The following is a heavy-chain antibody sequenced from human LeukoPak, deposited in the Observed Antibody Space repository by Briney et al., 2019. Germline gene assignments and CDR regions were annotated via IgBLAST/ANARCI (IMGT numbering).Heavy chain of an antibody. J-gene: IGHJ4*02. Sequence: ASVKVSCTASGYTFTGYYMHWVRQAPGQGLEWMGWINPNSGGTNYAQKFQGRVTMTRDTSISTAYMDLSRLRSDDTAVYYCARDRNLYYDSSGYYCMDCWGQGTLVTVSS. D-gene: IGHD3-22*01. V-gene: IGHV1-2*02. CDR2: INPNSGGT. CDR3: ARDRNLYYDSSGYYCMDC. CDR1: GYTFTGYY.